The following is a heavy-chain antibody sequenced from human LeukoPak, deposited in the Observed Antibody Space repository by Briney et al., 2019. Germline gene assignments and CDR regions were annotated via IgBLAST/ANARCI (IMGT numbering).Heavy chain of an antibody. CDR3: ARWVESGQIDY. CDR2: IYYSGST. Sequence: SETLSLTCIVSGGSVSSGSYYWSWIRQPPGKGLEWIGYIYYSGSTNYNPSLKSRVTISVDTSKNQFSLKLSSVTAADTAVYYCARWVESGQIDYWGQGTLVTVSS. J-gene: IGHJ4*02. D-gene: IGHD3-3*01. V-gene: IGHV4-61*01. CDR1: GGSVSSGSYY.